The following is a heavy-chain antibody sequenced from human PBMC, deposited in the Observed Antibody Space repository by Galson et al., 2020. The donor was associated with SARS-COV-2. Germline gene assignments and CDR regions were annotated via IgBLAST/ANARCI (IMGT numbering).Heavy chain of an antibody. V-gene: IGHV3-15*01. D-gene: IGHD2-2*01. CDR2: IQSKTDGGTT. CDR1: GITFSNAW. Sequence: LGASLKISCAASGITFSNAWMSWVRKAPGKGLEWVGRIQSKTDGGTTDYAEPVKGRFTISRDDSNNTLYLHMNSLKTADTAVYYCTTVTPDMVGALAAMYGYGYVVDGWGQGTTGTV. J-gene: IGHJ6*02. CDR3: TTVTPDMVGALAAMYGYGYVVDG.